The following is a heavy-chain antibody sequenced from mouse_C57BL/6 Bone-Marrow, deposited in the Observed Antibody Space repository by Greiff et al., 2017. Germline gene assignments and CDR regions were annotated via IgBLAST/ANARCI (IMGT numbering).Heavy chain of an antibody. D-gene: IGHD1-1*01. V-gene: IGHV1-52*01. CDR3: ARGRHYGSFYYFDY. CDR2: IDPSDSET. Sequence: QVQLQQPGAELVRPGSSVKLSCKASGYTFTSYWMHWVKQRPIQGLEWIGNIDPSDSETHYNQKFKDKATLTVDKSSSTAYMQLSSLTSEDSAVYYCARGRHYGSFYYFDYWGQGTTLTVSS. J-gene: IGHJ2*01. CDR1: GYTFTSYW.